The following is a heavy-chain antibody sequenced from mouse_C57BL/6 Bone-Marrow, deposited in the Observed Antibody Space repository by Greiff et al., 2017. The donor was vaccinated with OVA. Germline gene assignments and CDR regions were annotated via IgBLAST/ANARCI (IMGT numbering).Heavy chain of an antibody. CDR3: ARGDGSPYWYFDV. Sequence: VQLKESGPGLVKPSQSLSLTCSVTGYSITSGYYWNWIRQFPGNKLEWMGYISYDGSNNYNPSLKNRSSITRDTSKNQFFLKLNSVTTEDTATYYCARGDGSPYWYFDVWGTGTTVTVSS. V-gene: IGHV3-6*01. CDR2: ISYDGSN. D-gene: IGHD2-3*01. J-gene: IGHJ1*03. CDR1: GYSITSGYY.